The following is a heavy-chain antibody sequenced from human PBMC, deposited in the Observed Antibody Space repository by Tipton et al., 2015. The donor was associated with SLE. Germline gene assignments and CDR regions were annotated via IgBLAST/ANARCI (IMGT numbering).Heavy chain of an antibody. Sequence: TLSLTCTVSGGSISSYYWSWIRQPAGKGLEWIGRIYTSGSTKYNPSLKSRVTMSVDTSKNQFSLKLSSVTAADTAVYYCARGRMSSTSYRGYYFDYWGQGTLVTVSS. D-gene: IGHD2-2*01. V-gene: IGHV4-4*07. J-gene: IGHJ4*02. CDR1: GGSISSYY. CDR3: ARGRMSSTSYRGYYFDY. CDR2: IYTSGST.